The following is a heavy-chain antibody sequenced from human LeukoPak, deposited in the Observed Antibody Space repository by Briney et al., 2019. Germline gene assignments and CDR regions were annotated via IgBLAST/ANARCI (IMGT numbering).Heavy chain of an antibody. D-gene: IGHD6-13*01. J-gene: IGHJ4*02. CDR2: IRYDGSNK. Sequence: GGSLRLSCAASGFTFSSYGMNWVRQAPGKGLEWVAFIRYDGSNKYYADSVKGRFTISRDNSKNTLYLQMNSLRAEDTAVYYCGKASIAAALTFDYWGQGTLVTVSS. V-gene: IGHV3-30*02. CDR3: GKASIAAALTFDY. CDR1: GFTFSSYG.